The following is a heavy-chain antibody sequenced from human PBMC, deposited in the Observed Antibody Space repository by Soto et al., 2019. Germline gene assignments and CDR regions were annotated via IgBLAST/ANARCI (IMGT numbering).Heavy chain of an antibody. D-gene: IGHD2-8*02. CDR1: VDSIRSENW. CDR2: IYQSWAT. Sequence: SETLPRTGTVSVDSIRSENWWRWVRQAPGKGLEWIGEIYQSWATHYTPSRKSRVTISLDKSKNRFSLKLHSVTAADTAVYYCARDSGASRYYGMDVWGQGTTVSVSS. J-gene: IGHJ6*02. V-gene: IGHV4-4*02. CDR3: ARDSGASRYYGMDV.